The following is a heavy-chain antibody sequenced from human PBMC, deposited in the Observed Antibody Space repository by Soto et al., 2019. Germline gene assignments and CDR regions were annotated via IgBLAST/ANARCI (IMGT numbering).Heavy chain of an antibody. CDR1: GYNFANYW. Sequence: PGESLKISCKGSGYNFANYWIGWVRQMPGKGLEWMGIIYPGDSDTRYSPSFQGQVTISADKSISTAYLQWSSLKASDTAMYYCASGSYNWNDAVDAFDIWGQGTMVTVSS. J-gene: IGHJ3*02. CDR3: ASGSYNWNDAVDAFDI. V-gene: IGHV5-51*01. CDR2: IYPGDSDT. D-gene: IGHD1-1*01.